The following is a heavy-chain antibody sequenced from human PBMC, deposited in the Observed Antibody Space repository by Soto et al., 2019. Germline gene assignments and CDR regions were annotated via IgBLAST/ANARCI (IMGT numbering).Heavy chain of an antibody. J-gene: IGHJ4*02. CDR1: GGSINSYW. D-gene: IGHD3-10*01. CDR2: VYSSGTT. CDR3: ARDIGSYAYGEGY. V-gene: IGHV4-4*07. Sequence: ETLSLTCSVSGGSINSYWWSWIRQPAGKGLEWIGRVYSSGTTDYNPSLNSRATMSVETSKNQFSLKLSSVTAADTAVYYCARDIGSYAYGEGYWGQGIQVTVSS.